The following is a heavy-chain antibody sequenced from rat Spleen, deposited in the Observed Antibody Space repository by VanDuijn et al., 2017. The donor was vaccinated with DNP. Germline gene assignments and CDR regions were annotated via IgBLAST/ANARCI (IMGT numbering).Heavy chain of an antibody. Sequence: EVQLVESGGGLVQPGRSLKLSCAASGFTFSDYNMAWVRQAPKKGLEWVATILYDGSSTYYRDSVKGRFTISRDNAKSTLDLQMDSLRSEDTATYFCIRRGGKGLFSKWGQGTLVTVSS. CDR2: ILYDGSST. V-gene: IGHV5-7*01. J-gene: IGHJ3*01. CDR3: IRRGGKGLFSK. CDR1: GFTFSDYN. D-gene: IGHD3-1*01.